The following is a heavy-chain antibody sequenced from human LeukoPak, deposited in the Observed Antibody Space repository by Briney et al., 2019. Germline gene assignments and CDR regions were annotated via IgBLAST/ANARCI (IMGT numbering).Heavy chain of an antibody. J-gene: IGHJ1*01. D-gene: IGHD3-10*01. V-gene: IGHV1-69*06. CDR3: ARGERLLWFGEFESRQYFQH. CDR1: GGTFSSYA. CDR2: IIPIFGTA. Sequence: ASVKVSCKASGGTFSSYAISWVRQAPGPGLEWMGGIIPIFGTANYAQKFQGRVTITADKSTSTAYMELSSLRSEDTAVYYCARGERLLWFGEFESRQYFQHWGQGTLVTVSS.